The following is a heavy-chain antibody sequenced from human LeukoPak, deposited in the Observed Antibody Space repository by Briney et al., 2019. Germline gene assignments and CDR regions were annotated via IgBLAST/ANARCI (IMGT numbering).Heavy chain of an antibody. CDR1: GGSISSYY. CDR3: ARLAVAAVYYYYGMDV. J-gene: IGHJ6*02. Sequence: SETLSLTCTVSGGSISSYYWSWTRQPPGKGLEWIGYIYYSGSTNYNPSLKSRVTISVDTSKNQFSLKLSSVTAADTAVYYCARLAVAAVYYYYGMDVWGQGTTVTVSS. CDR2: IYYSGST. V-gene: IGHV4-59*08. D-gene: IGHD6-19*01.